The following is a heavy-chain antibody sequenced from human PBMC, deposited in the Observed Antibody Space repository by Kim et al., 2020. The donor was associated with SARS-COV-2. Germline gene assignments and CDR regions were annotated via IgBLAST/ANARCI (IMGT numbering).Heavy chain of an antibody. CDR1: GFIFSSHA. D-gene: IGHD6-13*01. Sequence: GGSLRLSCAVSGFIFSSHAMNWVRQAPGKGLEWMAVISFDRRNKYYADSVKGRFTISRDNSKNTLYLQMSSLRAEDTAVYYCARDMAAGRNPKYYYYGMDVWGQGTALRLSS. V-gene: IGHV3-30-3*01. CDR3: ARDMAAGRNPKYYYYGMDV. J-gene: IGHJ6*02. CDR2: ISFDRRNK.